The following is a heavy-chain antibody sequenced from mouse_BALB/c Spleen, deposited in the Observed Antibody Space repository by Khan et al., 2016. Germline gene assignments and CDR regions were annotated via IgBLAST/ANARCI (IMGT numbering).Heavy chain of an antibody. V-gene: IGHV1-4*02. J-gene: IGHJ4*01. Sequence: QVQLQQSSAELARPGASVKMSCKASGYTFTTYTMHWVKQRPGQGLEWIGYIHPDTGYPEYNQKFKDKTTLTADKSSSTAYMQLSRLTSDDSAVYYCARDGGDYWGQGTSVTVSS. CDR3: ARDGGDY. CDR1: GYTFTTYT. CDR2: IHPDTGYP. D-gene: IGHD2-3*01.